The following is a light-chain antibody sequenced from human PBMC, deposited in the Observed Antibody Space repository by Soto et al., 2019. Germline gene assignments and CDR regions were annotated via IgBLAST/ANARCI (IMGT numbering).Light chain of an antibody. CDR1: QSVSSN. CDR2: GAS. V-gene: IGKV3-15*01. CDR3: QQYNNWPRT. J-gene: IGKJ1*01. Sequence: EIVMTQSPATLSVSPGERATLSCRASQSVSSNLAWYQQKPGQAPRLLIYGASTRATGIPARFSGSGSGTEFTFIFSSLKSEDFAVYYCQQYNNWPRTFGQGTKVDIK.